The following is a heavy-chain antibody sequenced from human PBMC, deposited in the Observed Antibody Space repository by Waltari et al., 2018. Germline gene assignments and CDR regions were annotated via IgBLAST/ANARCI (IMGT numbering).Heavy chain of an antibody. Sequence: VQLLESGGGLVQPGGSLRLSCAASGFTFSNYGMNWVRQAPGKGLVWVSAIMRDGAASFYGDSVKGLFTISRDNSESTLRLQMHSLRTEDTAIYFCAAYSGISSSFEYWGQGTLVTVSS. CDR1: GFTFSNYG. CDR3: AAYSGISSSFEY. D-gene: IGHD3-10*01. CDR2: IMRDGAAS. J-gene: IGHJ4*02. V-gene: IGHV3-23*01.